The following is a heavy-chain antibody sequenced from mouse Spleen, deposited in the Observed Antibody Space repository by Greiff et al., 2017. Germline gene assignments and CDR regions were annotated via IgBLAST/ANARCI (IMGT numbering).Heavy chain of an antibody. V-gene: IGHV5-9-3*01. CDR2: ISSGGSYT. CDR3: ARQVYDGYYAWFAY. Sequence: EVQGVESGGGLVKPGGSLKLSCAASGFTFSSYAMSWVRQTPEKRLEWVATISSGGSYTYYPDSVKGRFTISRDNAKNTLYLQMSSLKSEDTAMYYCARQVYDGYYAWFAYWGQGTLVTVSA. D-gene: IGHD2-3*01. J-gene: IGHJ3*01. CDR1: GFTFSSYA.